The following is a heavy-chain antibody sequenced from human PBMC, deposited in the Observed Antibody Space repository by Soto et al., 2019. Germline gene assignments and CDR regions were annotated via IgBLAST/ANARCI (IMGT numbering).Heavy chain of an antibody. CDR2: INHSGST. D-gene: IGHD1-26*01. J-gene: IGHJ6*02. CDR3: ARIPRLYSGSYPYYYYGMDV. Sequence: WETLSLTCAVYGGSFSGYYWSWIRQPPGTGLEWIGEINHSGSTNYNPSLKSRVTISVDTSKNQFSLKLSSVTAADTAVYYCARIPRLYSGSYPYYYYGMDVWGQGTKVT. CDR1: GGSFSGYY. V-gene: IGHV4-34*01.